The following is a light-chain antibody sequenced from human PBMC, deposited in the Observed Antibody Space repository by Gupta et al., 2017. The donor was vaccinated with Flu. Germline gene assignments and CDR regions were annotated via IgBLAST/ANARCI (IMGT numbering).Light chain of an antibody. CDR3: QQRGSWPPDPT. CDR2: RAS. Sequence: EIVLTQSPATLSLSPGQRATLSCRASQSVGRYLAWYQQKPGQAPRLLIYRASNRATAIPARFSGSGAGTDFTLTISSLEPEDSAVYYCQQRGSWPPDPTFDQGTKREIK. V-gene: IGKV3-11*01. CDR1: QSVGRY. J-gene: IGKJ1*01.